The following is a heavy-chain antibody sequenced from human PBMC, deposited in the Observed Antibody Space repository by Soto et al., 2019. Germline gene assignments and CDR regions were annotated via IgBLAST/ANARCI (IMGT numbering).Heavy chain of an antibody. CDR3: ARESGGTGLDV. V-gene: IGHV3-48*03. D-gene: IGHD1-1*01. CDR1: GFTFSAFE. CDR2: IYNSGSTM. J-gene: IGHJ6*02. Sequence: GGSLRLSCAASGFTFSAFEMNWVRQAPGKGLEWLSYIYNSGSTMTYADSVKGRFAISRDNAKNSLYLQMYSLRAEDTAVYYCARESGGTGLDVWGQGTTVTVSS.